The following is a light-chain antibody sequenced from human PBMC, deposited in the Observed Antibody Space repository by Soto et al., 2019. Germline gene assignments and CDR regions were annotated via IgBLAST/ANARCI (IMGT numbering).Light chain of an antibody. J-gene: IGLJ3*02. CDR2: NVS. V-gene: IGLV2-11*01. Sequence: QSALTQPRSVSGSPGQSVTISCTGTSSDVGGYNYVSWYQQNPGKAPKLMIYNVSKRPSGVPDRFSGSKSGNTAFLTTSGLQAEDEADYYCCSSVGSYTSVFGGGTKLTVL. CDR3: CSSVGSYTSV. CDR1: SSDVGGYNY.